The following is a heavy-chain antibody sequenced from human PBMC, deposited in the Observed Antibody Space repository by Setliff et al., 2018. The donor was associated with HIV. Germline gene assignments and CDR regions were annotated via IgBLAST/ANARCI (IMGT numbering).Heavy chain of an antibody. D-gene: IGHD1-26*01. CDR2: INRDGSYT. CDR3: ARDRGLRGMLLSSKELGFYCMDV. V-gene: IGHV3-74*01. CDR1: GFSFSSYW. J-gene: IGHJ6*03. Sequence: PGGSLRLSCAASGFSFSSYWMYWVRQAPGKGLVWVSRINRDGSYTIYADSVKGRFTISRDNAKNSLYLQMNSLRAEDTAVYYCARDRGLRGMLLSSKELGFYCMDVWGKGTTVTVSS.